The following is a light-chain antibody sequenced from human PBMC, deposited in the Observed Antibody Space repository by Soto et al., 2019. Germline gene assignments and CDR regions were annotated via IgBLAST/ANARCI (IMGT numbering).Light chain of an antibody. V-gene: IGLV2-14*01. J-gene: IGLJ2*01. CDR3: SSYTSSSTLVV. Sequence: QSALTQPASVSGSPGQSITISCTGTSSDVGGYNYVSWYQQHPGEAPKLMIYDVSNRPSGVSNRFSGSKSSNTASLTISGLQAEDEADYYCSSYTSSSTLVVFGGGTKLTVL. CDR1: SSDVGGYNY. CDR2: DVS.